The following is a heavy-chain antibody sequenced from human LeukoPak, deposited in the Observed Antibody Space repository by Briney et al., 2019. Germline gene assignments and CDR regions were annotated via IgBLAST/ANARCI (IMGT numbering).Heavy chain of an antibody. CDR2: GST. D-gene: IGHD2-15*01. CDR3: ARPNRYCSGDSCYLDAFDI. Sequence: GSTNYNPSLKSRVIISVDTSKNQFSLKLSSVTAADTAVYYCARPNRYCSGDSCYLDAFDIWGQGTMVTVSS. J-gene: IGHJ3*02. V-gene: IGHV4-59*08.